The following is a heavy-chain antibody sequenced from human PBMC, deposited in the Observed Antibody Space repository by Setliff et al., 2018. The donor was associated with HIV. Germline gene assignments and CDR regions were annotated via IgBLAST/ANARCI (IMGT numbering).Heavy chain of an antibody. Sequence: SETLSLTCTVLGASVSMPGWWGWVRQSPGKRLEWIGEVSDGGTKYNPSLQGRATTSVDRSKNQFSLKLSSVTAADTAVYYCARGGGTSSPIDYHYYIDVWGKGTTVTVSS. D-gene: IGHD6-6*01. J-gene: IGHJ6*03. CDR2: VSDGGT. CDR3: ARGGGTSSPIDYHYYIDV. V-gene: IGHV4-4*02. CDR1: GASVSMPGW.